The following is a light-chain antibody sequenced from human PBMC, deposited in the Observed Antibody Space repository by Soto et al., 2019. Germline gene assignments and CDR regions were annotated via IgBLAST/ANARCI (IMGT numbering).Light chain of an antibody. CDR2: EVT. J-gene: IGLJ2*01. V-gene: IGLV2-14*01. CDR1: SGDVGGYNY. Sequence: QSVLTQPASVSGSPGQSITISCTGTSGDVGGYNYVSWYQQFPGKAPKVMISEVTNRPSGVSNRFSGSKSGNTASLTISGLQAEDEADYYCSSYTSSNTLVFGGGTKVTVL. CDR3: SSYTSSNTLV.